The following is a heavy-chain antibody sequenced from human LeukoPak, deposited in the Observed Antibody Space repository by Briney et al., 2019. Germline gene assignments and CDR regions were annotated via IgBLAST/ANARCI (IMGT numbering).Heavy chain of an antibody. Sequence: PGGSLRLSCAASGFTFSDYYMSWIRQAPGKGLEGVSYISSSSSYTNYADSVKGRFTISRDNAKNSLYLQMNSLRAEDTAVYYCARSYYYDSSGYYYDYWGQGTLVTVSS. J-gene: IGHJ4*02. CDR3: ARSYYYDSSGYYYDY. D-gene: IGHD3-22*01. V-gene: IGHV3-11*03. CDR1: GFTFSDYY. CDR2: ISSSSSYT.